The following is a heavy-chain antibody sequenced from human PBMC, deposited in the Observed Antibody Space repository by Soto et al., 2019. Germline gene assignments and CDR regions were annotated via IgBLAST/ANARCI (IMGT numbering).Heavy chain of an antibody. D-gene: IGHD3-22*01. J-gene: IGHJ3*02. V-gene: IGHV4-4*02. Sequence: QVQLQESGPGLVKPSGTLSLTCAVSGGSISSSNWWSWVRQPPGKGLEWIGEIYHSGSTNYNPSLKRRVTITVDKSKNPFSLKLSSVTAADTAVYYCVGPPPRAYYYDSSGYYDAFDIWGQGTMVTVSS. CDR3: VGPPPRAYYYDSSGYYDAFDI. CDR2: IYHSGST. CDR1: GGSISSSNW.